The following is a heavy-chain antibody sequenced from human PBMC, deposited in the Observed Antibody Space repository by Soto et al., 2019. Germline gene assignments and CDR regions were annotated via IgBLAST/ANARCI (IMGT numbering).Heavy chain of an antibody. Sequence: GSLRLSCAASGFTFSSYSMNWVRQAPGKGLEWVSYISSSSSTIYYADSVKGRFTISRDDAKNSLYLQMNSLRAEDTAVYYCASRGEIVYCSSTSCYSPWGYYYMDVWGKGTTVTVSS. CDR3: ASRGEIVYCSSTSCYSPWGYYYMDV. J-gene: IGHJ6*03. D-gene: IGHD2-2*01. CDR2: ISSSSSTI. V-gene: IGHV3-48*01. CDR1: GFTFSSYS.